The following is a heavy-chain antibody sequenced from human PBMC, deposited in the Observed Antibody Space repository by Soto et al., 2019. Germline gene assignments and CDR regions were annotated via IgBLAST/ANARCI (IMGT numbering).Heavy chain of an antibody. CDR1: GFNFSSYW. V-gene: IGHV3-74*01. CDR3: LRHYYERGASCYNDYGMEV. D-gene: IGHD3-22*01. Sequence: PGGCLRLSCVASGFNFSSYWMHWFRQVPGKGPMWVSRIHFDGSTTGYAGSVQVRFTISRDNASNRLYLQMISLRAEDTAVYYFLRHYYERGASCYNDYGMEVWGQGTTVTASS. J-gene: IGHJ6*02. CDR2: IHFDGSTT.